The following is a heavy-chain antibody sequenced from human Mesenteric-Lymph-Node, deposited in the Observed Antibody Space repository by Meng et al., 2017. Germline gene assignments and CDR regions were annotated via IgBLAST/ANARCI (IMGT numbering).Heavy chain of an antibody. Sequence: GESLKISCAASGFTFSSYWMSWVRQAPGKGLEWVANIKQDGSEKYYADSVKGRFTISRDNSKNTLYLQMTSLRAEDTAVYYCARDDYGDYVFRSLLYYYYYGMDVWGQGPRSPSP. D-gene: IGHD4-17*01. J-gene: IGHJ6*02. CDR3: ARDDYGDYVFRSLLYYYYYGMDV. V-gene: IGHV3-7*01. CDR1: GFTFSSYW. CDR2: IKQDGSEK.